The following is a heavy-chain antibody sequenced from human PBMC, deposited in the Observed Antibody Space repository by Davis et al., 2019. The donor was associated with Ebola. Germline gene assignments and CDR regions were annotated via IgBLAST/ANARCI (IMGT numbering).Heavy chain of an antibody. J-gene: IGHJ4*02. CDR1: GFIFNTYN. CDR2: ITSSSSYT. V-gene: IGHV3-21*01. CDR3: AKGGFSYGYADH. Sequence: PGGSLRPSCAASGFIFNTYNMYWVRQAPGKGLECVSSITSSSSYTYYADSVRGRFTISRDNAKNSLYLQMNSLRAEDTAVYYCAKGGFSYGYADHWGQGSLVTVSS. D-gene: IGHD5-18*01.